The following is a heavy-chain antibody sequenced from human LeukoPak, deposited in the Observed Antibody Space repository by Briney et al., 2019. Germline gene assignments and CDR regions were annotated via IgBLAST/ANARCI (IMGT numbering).Heavy chain of an antibody. D-gene: IGHD3-10*01. V-gene: IGHV4-39*01. CDR3: AKHSYDSGSDYNSRYFDL. Sequence: PSETLSLTCTVSGGSISSNSYYWGWLRQPPGKGLEWVGNIYYSGSTYCNPSLKSRVTISVDTSTNQFSLKLSSVTAADTAMYYCAKHSYDSGSDYNSRYFDLWGRGTLVTVSS. CDR1: GGSISSNSYY. CDR2: IYYSGST. J-gene: IGHJ2*01.